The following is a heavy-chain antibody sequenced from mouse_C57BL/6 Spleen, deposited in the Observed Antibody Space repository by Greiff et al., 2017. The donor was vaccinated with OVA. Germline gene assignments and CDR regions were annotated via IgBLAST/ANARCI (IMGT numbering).Heavy chain of an antibody. CDR2: IYPGDGDT. J-gene: IGHJ2*01. Sequence: VMLVESGPELVKPGASVKISCKASGYAFSSSWMNWVKQRPGKGLEWIGRIYPGDGDTNYNGKFKGKATLTADKSSSTAYMQLSSLTSEDSAVYFCAKEKGNFDYWGQGTTLTVSS. CDR1: GYAFSSSW. V-gene: IGHV1-82*01. CDR3: AKEKGNFDY.